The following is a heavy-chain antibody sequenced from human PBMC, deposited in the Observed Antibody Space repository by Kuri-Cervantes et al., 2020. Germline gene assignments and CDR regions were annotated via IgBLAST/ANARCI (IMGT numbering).Heavy chain of an antibody. CDR1: GFTFSNYA. CDR3: TTDPRD. J-gene: IGHJ4*02. Sequence: GGSLRLSCAASGFTFSNYAMSWVRQAPGKGLEWVSAISGSGGSTYYADSVKGRFTISRDNAKNSLYLQMNSLKTEDTAVYYCTTDPRDWGQGTLVTVSS. CDR2: ISGSGGST. V-gene: IGHV3-23*01.